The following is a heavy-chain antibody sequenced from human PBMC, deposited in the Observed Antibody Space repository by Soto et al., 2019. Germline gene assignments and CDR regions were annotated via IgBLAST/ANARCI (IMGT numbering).Heavy chain of an antibody. V-gene: IGHV4-59*01. CDR1: GGSISSYY. J-gene: IGHJ6*02. D-gene: IGHD6-19*01. CDR3: ARDRGRIAVAGPGLYYYYGMDV. CDR2: IYYSGST. Sequence: PSETLSLTCTVSGGSISSYYWNWIRQPPGKGLEWIGYIYYSGSTNYNPSLKSRVTISVDTSKNQFSLKLSSVTAADTAVYYCARDRGRIAVAGPGLYYYYGMDVWGQGTTVTVSS.